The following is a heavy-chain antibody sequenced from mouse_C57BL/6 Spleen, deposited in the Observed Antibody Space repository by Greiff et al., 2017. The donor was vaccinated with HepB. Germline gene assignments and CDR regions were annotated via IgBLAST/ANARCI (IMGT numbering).Heavy chain of an antibody. CDR3: ASQDGLYYFDY. V-gene: IGHV1-7*01. J-gene: IGHJ2*01. CDR1: GYTFTSYW. D-gene: IGHD1-1*01. CDR2: INPSSGYT. Sequence: QVHVKQSGAELAKPGASVKLSCKASGYTFTSYWMHWVKQRPGQGLEWIGYINPSSGYTKYNQKFKDKATLTADKSSSTAYMQLSSLTYEDSAVYYCASQDGLYYFDYWGQGTTLTVSS.